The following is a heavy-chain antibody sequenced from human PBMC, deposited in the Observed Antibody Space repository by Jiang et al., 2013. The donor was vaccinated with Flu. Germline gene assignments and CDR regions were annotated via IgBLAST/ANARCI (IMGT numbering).Heavy chain of an antibody. Sequence: LVESGGGLVQPGRSLRLSCAASGFRFDDYAMHWVRQAPGKGLEWVSGITWNSGTLGYADSVRGRFTISRDNAKESLFLQMDSLRAEDTAVYYCAKDISVAGVGLDYWGQ. CDR1: GFRFDDYA. CDR2: ITWNSGTL. D-gene: IGHD6-19*01. J-gene: IGHJ4*02. V-gene: IGHV3-9*01. CDR3: AKDISVAGVGLDY.